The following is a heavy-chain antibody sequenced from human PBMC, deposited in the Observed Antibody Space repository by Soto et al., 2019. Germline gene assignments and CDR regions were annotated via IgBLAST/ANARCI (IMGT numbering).Heavy chain of an antibody. J-gene: IGHJ6*02. Sequence: EVQLVESWGGMVQPGGSLRLSCAASGFTFSSYWMSWVRQAPVKGLEWVGNIKQDGSEKNYVDFVEGRFTISRDNAENSLYLQMNTLRAEDTAVYYCARIASAGRGWDVWGQGTTVVVSS. CDR3: ARIASAGRGWDV. CDR1: GFTFSSYW. D-gene: IGHD6-13*01. CDR2: IKQDGSEK. V-gene: IGHV3-7*01.